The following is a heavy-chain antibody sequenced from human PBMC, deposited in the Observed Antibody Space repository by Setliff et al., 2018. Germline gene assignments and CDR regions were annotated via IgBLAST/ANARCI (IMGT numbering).Heavy chain of an antibody. D-gene: IGHD3-10*01. CDR3: ARLSWDGLRYHGLDV. Sequence: SETLSLTCNVSGVSISNYYWSWIRRPPGKGLECIGYIQKSGGTNYNPSLKSRVTISVDTSTNQFSLKLRSVTAADTAVYYCARLSWDGLRYHGLDVWGQGTTVTVSS. CDR1: GVSISNYY. V-gene: IGHV4-59*01. J-gene: IGHJ6*02. CDR2: IQKSGGT.